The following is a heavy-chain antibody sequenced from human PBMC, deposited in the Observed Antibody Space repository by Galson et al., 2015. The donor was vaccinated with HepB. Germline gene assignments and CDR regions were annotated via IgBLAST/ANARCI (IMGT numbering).Heavy chain of an antibody. J-gene: IGHJ4*02. Sequence: SLRLSCAASGFTFSNAWMNWVRQAPGKGLEWVGRIKSKTDGGTTDYAAPVKGRFTISRDDSKNTLYLQMNSLKTEDTAVYYCTTDVVCGGDCYSELTFDYWSQGTLVTVSS. CDR3: TTDVVCGGDCYSELTFDY. CDR2: IKSKTDGGTT. D-gene: IGHD2-21*01. V-gene: IGHV3-15*07. CDR1: GFTFSNAW.